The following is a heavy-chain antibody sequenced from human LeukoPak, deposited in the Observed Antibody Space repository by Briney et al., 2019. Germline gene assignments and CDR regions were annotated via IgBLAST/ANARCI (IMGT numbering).Heavy chain of an antibody. CDR3: ARAIEVGAMTPFDY. Sequence: SETLSLTCTVSDFSIRSDNYYWGWIRQPPGKGLEWIGYIYYSGSTNYNPSLKSRVTISVDTSKNQFSLKLTSVTAADTAVYYCARAIEVGAMTPFDYWGQGTLVTVSS. CDR1: DFSIRSDNYY. D-gene: IGHD1-26*01. J-gene: IGHJ4*02. CDR2: IYYSGST. V-gene: IGHV4-61*05.